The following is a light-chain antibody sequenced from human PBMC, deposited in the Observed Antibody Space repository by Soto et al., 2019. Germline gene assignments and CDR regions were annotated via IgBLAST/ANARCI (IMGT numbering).Light chain of an antibody. CDR1: QSVSSY. CDR3: QQRSNWPLT. Sequence: EIVLTQSPATLSLSPGERATLSCMASQSVSSYLAWYQQKPGQAPRLLIYDASNRATGIPARFSGSGSGTDFTLTISILEPEDFAVYYCQQRSNWPLTFGGGTKVDIK. CDR2: DAS. V-gene: IGKV3-11*01. J-gene: IGKJ4*01.